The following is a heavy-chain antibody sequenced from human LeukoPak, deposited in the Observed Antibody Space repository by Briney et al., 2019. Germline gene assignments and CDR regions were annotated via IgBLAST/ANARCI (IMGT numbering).Heavy chain of an antibody. CDR1: GTSLGRSRVS. J-gene: IGHJ3*02. D-gene: IGHD3-22*01. V-gene: IGHV2-5*01. CDR2: LYWNDGK. CDR3: AHTQYDYDSGGVDDGFDI. Sequence: SGPTLVNPTQTLTLTCTLSGTSLGRSRVSVCCIRQPSGIALVWHAPLYWNDGKRNSPSLKSRLTIARFTSTSQVVIAMTNVDPVDTATYYCAHTQYDYDSGGVDDGFDIWGQGTMVTVSA.